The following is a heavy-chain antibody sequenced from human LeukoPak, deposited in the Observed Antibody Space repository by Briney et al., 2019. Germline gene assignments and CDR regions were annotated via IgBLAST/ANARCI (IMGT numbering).Heavy chain of an antibody. J-gene: IGHJ4*02. CDR1: GFTFNGHG. Sequence: GRSLRLSCVASGFTFNGHGMHWVGQAPGKGLVWLAILSNDGSNKYYADSVKGRFTISRDNSENMLYLQMDSLRAVDTAVYYCGRVQRGSIWYIDQWGQGVQVTVSS. CDR2: LSNDGSNK. V-gene: IGHV3-30*04. D-gene: IGHD6-13*01. CDR3: GRVQRGSIWYIDQ.